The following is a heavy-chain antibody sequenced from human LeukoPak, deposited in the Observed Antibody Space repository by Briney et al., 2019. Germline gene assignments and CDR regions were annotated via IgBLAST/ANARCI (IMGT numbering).Heavy chain of an antibody. J-gene: IGHJ4*02. D-gene: IGHD4-23*01. CDR3: AKDLRALTTVVTAKDY. V-gene: IGHV3-30*18. Sequence: GGSLRLSCAASGFTFSSYGMHWVRQAPGKGLEWVAVISYDGGNEYYADSVKGRFTISRDNSKNTLYLQMNSLRGEDTAVYYCAKDLRALTTVVTAKDYWGQGTLVTVSS. CDR1: GFTFSSYG. CDR2: ISYDGGNE.